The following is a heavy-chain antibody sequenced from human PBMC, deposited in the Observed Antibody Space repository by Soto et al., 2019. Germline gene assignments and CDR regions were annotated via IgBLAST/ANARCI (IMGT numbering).Heavy chain of an antibody. Sequence: ASVKVSCKASGYTFTGYYMHWVRQAPGQGLEWMGWINPNSGGTNYAQKFQGRVAMTRDTSISTAYMELSRLRSDDTAVYYCARGGYYYGSGSNPYGLPYYYYGMDVWGQVTTVTV. CDR1: GYTFTGYY. J-gene: IGHJ6*02. CDR2: INPNSGGT. D-gene: IGHD3-10*01. V-gene: IGHV1-2*02. CDR3: ARGGYYYGSGSNPYGLPYYYYGMDV.